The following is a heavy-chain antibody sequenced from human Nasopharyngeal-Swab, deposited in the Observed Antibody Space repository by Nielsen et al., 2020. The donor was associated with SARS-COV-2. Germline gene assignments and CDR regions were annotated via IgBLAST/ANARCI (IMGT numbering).Heavy chain of an antibody. CDR2: IYTSGST. CDR3: AGEYYYDSSGYRLQH. D-gene: IGHD3-22*01. CDR1: GGSISSYY. Sequence: SETLSLTCTVSGGSISSYYWSWIRQPAGKGLEWIGRIYTSGSTNYNPSHKSRVTMSVDTSKNQFSLKLSSVTAADTAVYYCAGEYYYDSSGYRLQHWGQGTLVTVSS. V-gene: IGHV4-4*07. J-gene: IGHJ1*01.